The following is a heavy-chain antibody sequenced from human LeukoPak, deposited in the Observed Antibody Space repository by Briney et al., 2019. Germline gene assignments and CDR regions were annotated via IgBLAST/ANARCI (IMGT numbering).Heavy chain of an antibody. Sequence: PGGSLRLSCAASGFSFSGYSMNWVRQAPGKGLEWVSYISSSSSLIQYADSVKGRFTISRDNARSSLYLQMNSLRDEDAAVYYCVRVQGGRSSCIFDSWGQGTLVTVSS. J-gene: IGHJ5*01. V-gene: IGHV3-48*02. CDR2: ISSSSSLI. CDR3: VRVQGGRSSCIFDS. CDR1: GFSFSGYS. D-gene: IGHD6-13*01.